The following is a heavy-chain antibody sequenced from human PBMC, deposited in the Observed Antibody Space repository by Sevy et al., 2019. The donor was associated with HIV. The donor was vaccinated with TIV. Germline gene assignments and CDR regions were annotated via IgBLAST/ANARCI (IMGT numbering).Heavy chain of an antibody. CDR3: LSPGEDFWSGYSHYYYYGMDV. J-gene: IGHJ6*02. Sequence: GGCLRLSCAASGFTFSSYAMSWVRQAPGKGLEWVSAISGSGGSTYYADSVKGRFTVSRDNSKNTLYLQMNSLRAEDTAVYYCLSPGEDFWSGYSHYYYYGMDVWGQGTTVTVSS. D-gene: IGHD3-3*01. CDR2: ISGSGGST. CDR1: GFTFSSYA. V-gene: IGHV3-23*01.